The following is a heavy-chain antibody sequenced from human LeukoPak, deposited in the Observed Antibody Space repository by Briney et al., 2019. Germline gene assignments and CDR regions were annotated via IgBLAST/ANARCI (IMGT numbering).Heavy chain of an antibody. Sequence: SVKVSCKASGGTFSSYAISWVRQAPGQGLEWMGGIIPIFGTANYAQKFQGRVTITTDESTSTAYMELSSLRSEDTAVYYCARVPNSSSWEDYYYMDVWGKGTTVTVS. V-gene: IGHV1-69*05. CDR3: ARVPNSSSWEDYYYMDV. J-gene: IGHJ6*03. D-gene: IGHD6-13*01. CDR2: IIPIFGTA. CDR1: GGTFSSYA.